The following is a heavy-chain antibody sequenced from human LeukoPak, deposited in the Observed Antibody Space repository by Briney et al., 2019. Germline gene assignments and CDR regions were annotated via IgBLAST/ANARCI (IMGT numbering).Heavy chain of an antibody. CDR3: ARDGCGVQHPDAFDV. V-gene: IGHV4-4*07. D-gene: IGHD6-19*01. CDR1: GGSISTYY. CDR2: MYITGST. Sequence: PSETLSLTCTVSGGSISTYYWSWIRQPAGKGLEWIGRMYITGSTNYNPSLKSRVTMSVDTSKNQFSLKLSSVTAADTAVYYCARDGCGVQHPDAFDVWGQGTMVTVSS. J-gene: IGHJ3*01.